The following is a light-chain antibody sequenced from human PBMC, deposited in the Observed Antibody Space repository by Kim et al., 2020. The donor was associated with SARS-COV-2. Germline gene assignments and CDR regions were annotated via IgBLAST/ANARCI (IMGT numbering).Light chain of an antibody. Sequence: SVGDTDTITCQGKQDVNKYLNWVQQKPGKAPQLLIYDASTLETGVPSRFSGSGSGTEFTFTISSLQPEDVATYYCQHYDDLPLTFGGGTKVDIK. CDR3: QHYDDLPLT. J-gene: IGKJ4*01. CDR2: DAS. V-gene: IGKV1-33*01. CDR1: QDVNKY.